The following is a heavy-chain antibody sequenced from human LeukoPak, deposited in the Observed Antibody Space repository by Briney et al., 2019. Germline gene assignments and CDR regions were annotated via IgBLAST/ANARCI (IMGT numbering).Heavy chain of an antibody. D-gene: IGHD3-9*01. Sequence: ASVKVSCKASGYTFTSYGISWVRQAPGQGLEWLGWISAYNGDTYYAQYLQGRVTMTTDTSTSTAYMELRSLRSDDTAVYYCARDGGQSYDILTGYYNNDWFDPWGQGTLVTVSS. CDR1: GYTFTSYG. CDR2: ISAYNGDT. V-gene: IGHV1-18*01. CDR3: ARDGGQSYDILTGYYNNDWFDP. J-gene: IGHJ5*02.